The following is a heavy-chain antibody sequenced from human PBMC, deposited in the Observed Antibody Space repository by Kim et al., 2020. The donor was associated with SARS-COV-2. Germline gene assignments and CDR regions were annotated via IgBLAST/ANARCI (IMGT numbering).Heavy chain of an antibody. V-gene: IGHV3-33*08. CDR3: AREGDWDTAMEDYYYGMDV. D-gene: IGHD5-18*01. CDR1: GFTFSSYG. J-gene: IGHJ6*02. CDR2: IWYDGSNK. Sequence: GGSLRLSCAASGFTFSSYGMHWVRQAPGKGLEWVAVIWYDGSNKYYADSVKGRFTISRDNSKNTLYLQMNSLRAEDTAVYYCAREGDWDTAMEDYYYGMDVWGQGTTVTVSS.